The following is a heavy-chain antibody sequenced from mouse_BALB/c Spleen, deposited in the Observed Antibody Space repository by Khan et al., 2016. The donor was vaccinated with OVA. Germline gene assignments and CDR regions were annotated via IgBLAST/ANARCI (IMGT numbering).Heavy chain of an antibody. CDR1: GYTFTDYY. D-gene: IGHD1-2*01. V-gene: IGHV1-77*01. CDR2: ISPGSGDT. CDR3: ARRHYFGYTFAY. Sequence: QVQLQQSGAELARPGASVKLSCKASGYTFTDYYINWVKQRTGQGLEWIGEISPGSGDTYYNERCKGKATLTADKSSSTAYMQLSSLTSEASAVYFCARRHYFGYTFAYWGQGTLVTVSA. J-gene: IGHJ3*01.